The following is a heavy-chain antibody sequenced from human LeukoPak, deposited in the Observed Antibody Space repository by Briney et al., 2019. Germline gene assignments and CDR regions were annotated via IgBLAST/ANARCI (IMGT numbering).Heavy chain of an antibody. D-gene: IGHD4-17*01. CDR2: IYYSGST. V-gene: IGHV4-30-4*08. CDR1: GGSISSGDYY. J-gene: IGHJ4*02. Sequence: PSETLSLTCTVSGGSISSGDYYWSWIRQPPGKGLEWIGYIYYSGSTYYNPSLKSRVTISVDTSKNQISLKLSSVTAADTAVYYCARVPESYGDYGGIVDYWGQGTLVTVSS. CDR3: ARVPESYGDYGGIVDY.